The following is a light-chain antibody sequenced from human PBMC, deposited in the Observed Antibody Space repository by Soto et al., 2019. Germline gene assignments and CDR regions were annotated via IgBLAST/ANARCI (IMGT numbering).Light chain of an antibody. J-gene: IGKJ5*01. CDR1: QSVSHK. CDR3: QQYGSSPPSIT. Sequence: EIVLTQSPGTLSLSPGERATRSCMAIQSVSHKLAWYQQKPGQAPRLLIYGASSRATGIPDRFSGSGSGTDFTLTISRLEPEDFAVYYCQQYGSSPPSITFGQGTRLEIK. V-gene: IGKV3-20*01. CDR2: GAS.